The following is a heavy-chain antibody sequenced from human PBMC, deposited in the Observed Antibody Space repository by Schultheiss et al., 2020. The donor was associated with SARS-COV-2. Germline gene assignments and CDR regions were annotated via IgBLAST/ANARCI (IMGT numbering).Heavy chain of an antibody. J-gene: IGHJ4*02. Sequence: ASVKVSCKASGGTFSSYGISWVRQAPGQGLEWMGWISPHNGNTDYAQNLQGRVTMTTDTSTSTAYMELRSLRSDDTAVYYCARVGLVVAAHYFDYWGQGTLVTVSS. CDR2: ISPHNGNT. CDR1: GGTFSSYG. D-gene: IGHD2-15*01. CDR3: ARVGLVVAAHYFDY. V-gene: IGHV1-18*01.